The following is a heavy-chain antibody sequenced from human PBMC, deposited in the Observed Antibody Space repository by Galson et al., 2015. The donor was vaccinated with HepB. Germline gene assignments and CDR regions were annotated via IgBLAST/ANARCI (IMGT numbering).Heavy chain of an antibody. CDR2: IYYSGST. CDR1: GGSISSSSYY. Sequence: ETLSLTCTVSGGSISSSSYYWGWIRQPPGKGLEWIGSIYYSGSTYYNPSLKSRVTISVDTSKNQFSLKLSSVTAADTAVYYCARRIAGGPDYWGQGTLVTVSS. D-gene: IGHD6-13*01. V-gene: IGHV4-39*01. J-gene: IGHJ4*02. CDR3: ARRIAGGPDY.